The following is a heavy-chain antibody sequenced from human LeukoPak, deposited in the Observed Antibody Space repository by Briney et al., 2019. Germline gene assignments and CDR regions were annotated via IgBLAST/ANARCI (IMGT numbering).Heavy chain of an antibody. Sequence: ASVKVSCKAFGHTLKDLSIHWVRQAPGKGLEWLGGFDPEDDERMYAPKFQGRVTVTDDNSIDTAYMELTSLSSDDTGVYYCSTETAGNYWGQGTLVTVSS. J-gene: IGHJ4*02. CDR1: GHTLKDLS. CDR3: STETAGNY. CDR2: FDPEDDER. V-gene: IGHV1-24*01.